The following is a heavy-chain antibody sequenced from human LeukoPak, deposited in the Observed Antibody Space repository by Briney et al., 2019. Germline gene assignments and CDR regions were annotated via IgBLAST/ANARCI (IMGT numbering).Heavy chain of an antibody. V-gene: IGHV3-33*01. CDR2: IWYDRSNK. Sequence: GRSLRLSCAASGFTFSSYGMHWVRQAPGKGLEWVAVIWYDRSNKYYADSVKGRFTISRDNSKNTLYLQMNSLRAEDTAVYYCARDLYCSGGSCYDNLNWFDPWGQGTLVTVSS. D-gene: IGHD2-15*01. CDR3: ARDLYCSGGSCYDNLNWFDP. J-gene: IGHJ5*02. CDR1: GFTFSSYG.